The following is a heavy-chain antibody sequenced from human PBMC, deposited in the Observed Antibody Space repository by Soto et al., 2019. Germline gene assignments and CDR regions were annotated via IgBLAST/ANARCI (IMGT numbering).Heavy chain of an antibody. CDR1: GFTFTNYG. J-gene: IGHJ4*02. CDR3: ARHHMNHWIQRRPNSAFDY. CDR2: ISAHNGNT. Sequence: EASVKVSCKASGFTFTNYGFSWVRQAPGRGLEWMGWISAHNGNTQYAHKLQGRVTMTTDTSTSTAYMELRSLSSDDTAVYYCARHHMNHWIQRRPNSAFDYWGRGTLVTVSS. D-gene: IGHD5-18*01. V-gene: IGHV1-18*01.